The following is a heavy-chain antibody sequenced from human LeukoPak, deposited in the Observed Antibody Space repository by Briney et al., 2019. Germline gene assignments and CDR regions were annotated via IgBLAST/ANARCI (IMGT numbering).Heavy chain of an antibody. CDR1: GGSISSYY. V-gene: IGHV4-59*01. CDR2: IYYSGST. J-gene: IGHJ3*02. CDR3: ARGGALDSSSWYIAFDI. D-gene: IGHD6-13*01. Sequence: SKTLSLTCTVSGGSISSYYWSWIRQPPGKGLEWIGYIYYSGSTNYNPSLKSRVTISVDTSKNQFSLKLSSVTAADTAVYYCARGGALDSSSWYIAFDIWGQGTMVTVSS.